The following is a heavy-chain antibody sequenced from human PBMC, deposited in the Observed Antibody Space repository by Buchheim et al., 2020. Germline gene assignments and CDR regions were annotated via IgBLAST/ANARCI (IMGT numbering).Heavy chain of an antibody. Sequence: QVQLQQWGAGLLKPSETLSLTCAVYGGSFSGYYWSWIRQPPGKGLEWIGEINHSGSTNYNPSLKSRVTISVDTSKNQFSLKLSSVTAADTAVYYCARNYDFWSGYYTYYYYYGMDVWGQGT. CDR3: ARNYDFWSGYYTYYYYYGMDV. CDR1: GGSFSGYY. J-gene: IGHJ6*02. CDR2: INHSGST. V-gene: IGHV4-34*01. D-gene: IGHD3-3*01.